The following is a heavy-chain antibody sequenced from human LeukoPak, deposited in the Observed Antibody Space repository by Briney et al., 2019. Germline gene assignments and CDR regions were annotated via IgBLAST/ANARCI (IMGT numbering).Heavy chain of an antibody. V-gene: IGHV1-2*06. J-gene: IGHJ6*02. CDR3: AREVGYCSSTSCYNSIYYYYGMDV. CDR1: GYTLTGYY. D-gene: IGHD2-2*02. CDR2: INPNSGGT. Sequence: GASVKVSCKASGYTLTGYYMHWVRQAPGQGLEWMGRINPNSGGTNYAQKLQGRVTMTRDTSISTAYMELSRLRSDDTAVYYCAREVGYCSSTSCYNSIYYYYGMDVWGQGTTVTVSS.